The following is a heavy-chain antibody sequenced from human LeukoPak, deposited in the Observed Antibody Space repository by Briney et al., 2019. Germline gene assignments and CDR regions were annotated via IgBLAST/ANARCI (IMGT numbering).Heavy chain of an antibody. Sequence: PGGSLRLSCEASGFIFSNYAVHWVRQAPGKGLEWAALISYDGSNKQFADSVKGRFTISRDNAKNSLYLQMNSLRAEDTAVFYCARDGTYTDYDPDFDIWGQGTLVTVSS. CDR1: GFIFSNYA. J-gene: IGHJ4*02. CDR3: ARDGTYTDYDPDFDI. D-gene: IGHD5-12*01. CDR2: ISYDGSNK. V-gene: IGHV3-30-3*01.